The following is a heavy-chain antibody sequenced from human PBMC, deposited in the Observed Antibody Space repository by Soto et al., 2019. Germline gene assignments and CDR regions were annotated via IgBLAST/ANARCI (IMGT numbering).Heavy chain of an antibody. CDR2: TSFDGSSG. Sequence: QVQLVDSGGGVVQPGRSLRLSCAASGFTFSSSGMHWVRQAPGKGLAWVAVTSFDGSSGYYADSVRGRFTISRDNSNNTLYLQMNSRRAEDTAFYYCAISPSDGAGYFDYWGQGTLVTVSS. V-gene: IGHV3-30*03. D-gene: IGHD6-19*01. J-gene: IGHJ4*02. CDR1: GFTFSSSG. CDR3: AISPSDGAGYFDY.